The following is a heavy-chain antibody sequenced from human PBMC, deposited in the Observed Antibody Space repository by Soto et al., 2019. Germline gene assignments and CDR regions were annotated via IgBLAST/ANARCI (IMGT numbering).Heavy chain of an antibody. V-gene: IGHV1-18*01. Sequence: QVQLVQSGAEVKMPGASVKVSCKASGYTFNTYGISWVRQAPGQGLEWMGWISPYNGDTNSAPKLQDRVTMTTDTSTSTAYMELRSLRSDDTAVYYCTRDDRQAGYGAKWYFDLWGRGTLVTVSS. CDR1: GYTFNTYG. CDR2: ISPYNGDT. J-gene: IGHJ2*01. CDR3: TRDDRQAGYGAKWYFDL. D-gene: IGHD4-17*01.